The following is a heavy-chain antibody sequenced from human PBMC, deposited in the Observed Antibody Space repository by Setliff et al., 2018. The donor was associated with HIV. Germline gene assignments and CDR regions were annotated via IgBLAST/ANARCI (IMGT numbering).Heavy chain of an antibody. CDR3: AGVRSYGSAYDAFDV. V-gene: IGHV4-4*08. D-gene: IGHD3-10*01. CDR2: IYSGGST. J-gene: IGHJ3*01. CDR1: GGSIGGYY. Sequence: KPSETLSLTCTVSGGSIGGYYWSWIRQPPGTGLEWLGCIYSGGSTNYNPSLESRVTISLDTSKNQFSLRLTSVTAADTAVYSWAGVRSYGSAYDAFDVWGPGTMVTV.